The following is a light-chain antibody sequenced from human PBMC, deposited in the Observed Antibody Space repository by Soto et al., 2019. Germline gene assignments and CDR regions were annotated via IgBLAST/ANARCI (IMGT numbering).Light chain of an antibody. Sequence: DVQMTQSPSAMPASVVDRVTITCRASQDINNYLAWFQQKPGKVPKRLIYGASSLQSGVPSRFSGSGSGTEFTLTISSLQPADFATYYCQQLNSYPITFGQGTRPEIK. CDR1: QDINNY. V-gene: IGKV1-17*03. CDR2: GAS. CDR3: QQLNSYPIT. J-gene: IGKJ5*01.